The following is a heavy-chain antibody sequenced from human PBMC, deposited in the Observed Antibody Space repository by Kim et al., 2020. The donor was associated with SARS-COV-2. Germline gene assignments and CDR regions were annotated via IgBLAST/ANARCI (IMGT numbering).Heavy chain of an antibody. CDR2: DGSNN. Sequence: DGSNNYYADSVEGRLTISRDNSKNTLYLQMNSLRAEDTAVYYCEKAEAYDYWGQGTLVTVSS. J-gene: IGHJ4*02. V-gene: IGHV3-30*02. CDR3: EKAEAYDY.